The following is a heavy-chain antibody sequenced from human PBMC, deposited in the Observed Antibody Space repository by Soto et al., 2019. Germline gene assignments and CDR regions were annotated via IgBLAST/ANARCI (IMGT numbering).Heavy chain of an antibody. D-gene: IGHD5-18*01. V-gene: IGHV4-31*03. Sequence: PSETLSLTCTVSGGSISSGGYYWSWIRQHPGKGLEWIGYIYYSGSTYYNPSLKSRVTISVDTSRNQFSLKLSSVTAADTAVYYCARGVYKVDTAMVGLRYYYYGMGVWGQGTTVTVSS. CDR1: GGSISSGGYY. CDR2: IYYSGST. CDR3: ARGVYKVDTAMVGLRYYYYGMGV. J-gene: IGHJ6*02.